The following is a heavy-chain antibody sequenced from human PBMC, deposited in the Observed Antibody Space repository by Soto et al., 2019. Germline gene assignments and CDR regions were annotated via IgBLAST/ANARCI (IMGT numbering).Heavy chain of an antibody. CDR3: ASRGTTVTTIYY. CDR2: IYHSGST. D-gene: IGHD4-17*01. Sequence: SETLSLTCAVSGGSITSSNWWSWVRQPPGKGLEWIGEIYHSGSTNYNPPLKSRVTISIDKSKNQFSLNLSSVTAADTAVYYCASRGTTVTTIYYWGQGTLVTVSS. J-gene: IGHJ4*02. CDR1: GGSITSSNW. V-gene: IGHV4-4*02.